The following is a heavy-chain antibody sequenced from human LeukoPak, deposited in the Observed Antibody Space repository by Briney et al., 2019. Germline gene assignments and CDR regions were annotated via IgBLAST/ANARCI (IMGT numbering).Heavy chain of an antibody. CDR3: ARDRGIAAAGKDFDY. CDR1: GGTFSSYA. Sequence: SVKVSCKASGGTFSSYAISWVRQAPGQGLEWMGGIIPIFGTANYAQKFQGRVTITADESTSTAYMELSSLRSEDTAVYYCARDRGIAAAGKDFDYWGQGTLVTASS. J-gene: IGHJ4*02. D-gene: IGHD6-13*01. V-gene: IGHV1-69*13. CDR2: IIPIFGTA.